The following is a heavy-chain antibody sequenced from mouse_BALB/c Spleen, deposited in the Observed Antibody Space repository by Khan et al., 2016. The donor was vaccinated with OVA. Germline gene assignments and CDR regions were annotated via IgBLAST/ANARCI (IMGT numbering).Heavy chain of an antibody. CDR1: GFDFSRYW. CDR3: ARPYRYDGRAWFAY. J-gene: IGHJ3*01. V-gene: IGHV4-1*02. Sequence: EVELVESGGGLVQPGGSLKLSCAASGFDFSRYWMSWVRQAPRKGLEWIGEINPDSSTINYTPSLKDKFIISRDNAKNTLYLQMSKVRSEDTALYYCARPYRYDGRAWFAYWGQGTLVTVSA. CDR2: INPDSSTI. D-gene: IGHD2-14*01.